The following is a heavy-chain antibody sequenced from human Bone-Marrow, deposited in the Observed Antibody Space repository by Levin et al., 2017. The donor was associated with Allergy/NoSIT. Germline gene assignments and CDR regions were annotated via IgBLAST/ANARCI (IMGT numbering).Heavy chain of an antibody. CDR3: TMEANIVVLPAAGDSFDI. CDR1: GGTFSSYA. Sequence: KISCKSSGGTFSSYALNWVRQAPGQGLEWMGGIRPIFGTPDYAQKFQDRVSITADESTGTAYMELSSLRPEDTAMYYCTMEANIVVLPAAGDSFDIWGQGTMVTVSS. J-gene: IGHJ3*02. V-gene: IGHV1-69*01. CDR2: IRPIFGTP. D-gene: IGHD2-2*01.